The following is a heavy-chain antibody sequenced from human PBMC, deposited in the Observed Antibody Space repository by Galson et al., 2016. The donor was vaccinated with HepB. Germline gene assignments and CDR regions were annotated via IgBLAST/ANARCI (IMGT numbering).Heavy chain of an antibody. D-gene: IGHD3-16*01. J-gene: IGHJ4*02. V-gene: IGHV1-69*10. Sequence: SVKVSCKASGGAFSTYSVTWVRQAPGQGLEWMGLVIPILGVADYGQRFHDRVIITADTSTKTAYLEMGGLTYEDTAVYYCAHGGGTADRYHFDFWGQGTLVSVS. CDR1: GGAFSTYS. CDR3: AHGGGTADRYHFDF. CDR2: VIPILGVA.